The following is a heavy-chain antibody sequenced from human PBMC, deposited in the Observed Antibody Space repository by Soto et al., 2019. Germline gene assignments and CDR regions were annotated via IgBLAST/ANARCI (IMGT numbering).Heavy chain of an antibody. V-gene: IGHV4-31*03. D-gene: IGHD4-4*01. CDR2: VFYSGTT. J-gene: IGHJ4*02. Sequence: QVQLQESGPRLVKPSQTLSLTCTVSGGSISSDNYYWSWIRQHPGKGLEWIGYVFYSGTTYYSPSLNSRVTISVDTSKNKFSLRLSSVTAADTAVYYCASSYSNLFDFWGQGTLVTVSP. CDR1: GGSISSDNYY. CDR3: ASSYSNLFDF.